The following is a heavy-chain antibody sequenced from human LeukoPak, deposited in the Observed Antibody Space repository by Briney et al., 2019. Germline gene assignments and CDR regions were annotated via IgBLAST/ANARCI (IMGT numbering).Heavy chain of an antibody. Sequence: SVKVSCKASGGTFSSYTISWVRQAPGQGLEWMGRIVPILGIANYAQKFQGRVTITADKSTSTAYMELSSLRSEDTAVYYCAREDYYDRDRPLDYWGQGTLVTVSS. J-gene: IGHJ4*02. V-gene: IGHV1-69*04. D-gene: IGHD3-22*01. CDR3: AREDYYDRDRPLDY. CDR1: GGTFSSYT. CDR2: IVPILGIA.